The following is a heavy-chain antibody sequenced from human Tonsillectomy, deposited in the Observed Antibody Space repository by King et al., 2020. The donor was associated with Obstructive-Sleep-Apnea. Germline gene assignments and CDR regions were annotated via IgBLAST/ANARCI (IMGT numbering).Heavy chain of an antibody. CDR1: GFTFSSYS. V-gene: IGHV3-21*01. CDR3: ARDSGSGITVAATDY. Sequence: VQLVESGGGLVKPGGSLRLSCAASGFTFSSYSLNWVRQAPGKGLEWVSSISSSSSYIYYADSGKCRFTISRDNAKNSLYLQMNSLTAEDTAVYYCARDSGSGITVAATDYWGQGTLVTVSS. J-gene: IGHJ4*02. CDR2: ISSSSSYI. D-gene: IGHD6-19*01.